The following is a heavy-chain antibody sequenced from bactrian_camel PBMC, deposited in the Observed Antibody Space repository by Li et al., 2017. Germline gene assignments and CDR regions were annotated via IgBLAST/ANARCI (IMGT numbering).Heavy chain of an antibody. Sequence: HVQLVESGGGLVQPGGSLRLSCAASGFTFSGYYMSWVRQAPGKGLEWVSSIYSDSSKTSYADSVKGRFTISRDNAKNTVYLQLNSLKTEDTAMYYCAKDYVDGLGIDYWGQGTQVTVS. CDR2: IYSDSSKT. J-gene: IGHJ4*01. V-gene: IGHV3-2*01. CDR3: AKDYVDGLGIDY. CDR1: GFTFSGYY. D-gene: IGHD5*01.